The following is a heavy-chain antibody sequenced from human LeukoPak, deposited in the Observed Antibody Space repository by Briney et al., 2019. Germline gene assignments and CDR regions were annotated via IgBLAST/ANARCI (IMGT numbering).Heavy chain of an antibody. Sequence: GGSLRLSCAASGFTFNNYAMQWVRQAPGEGLGYVSGISSDGDATYYANSVKERFIISRDNSRNMLYLQMGSLRAEDMAVYYCARADCSSSSCYTVAYWGQGTLVTVSS. V-gene: IGHV3-64*01. J-gene: IGHJ1*01. D-gene: IGHD2-2*02. CDR3: ARADCSSSSCYTVAY. CDR1: GFTFNNYA. CDR2: ISSDGDAT.